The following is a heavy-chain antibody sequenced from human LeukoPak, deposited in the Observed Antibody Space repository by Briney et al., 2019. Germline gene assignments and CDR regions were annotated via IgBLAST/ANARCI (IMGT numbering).Heavy chain of an antibody. Sequence: PSETLSLTCTVSGGSISSYYWSWIRQPPGKGLEWIGYIYHSGSTYYNPSLKSRVTISVDRSKNQFSLKLSSVTAADTAVYYCARGSGYSSGWYGARNWYFDLWGRGTLVTVSS. V-gene: IGHV4-59*12. CDR2: IYHSGST. J-gene: IGHJ2*01. D-gene: IGHD6-19*01. CDR1: GGSISSYY. CDR3: ARGSGYSSGWYGARNWYFDL.